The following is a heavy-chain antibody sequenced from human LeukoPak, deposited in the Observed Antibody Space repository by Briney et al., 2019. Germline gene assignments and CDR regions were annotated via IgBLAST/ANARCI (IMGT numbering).Heavy chain of an antibody. CDR3: ARDVIMGTYDY. CDR2: INPYSGAT. V-gene: IGHV1-2*02. D-gene: IGHD3-16*02. Sequence: ASVKVSCKASGYTFTSYGISWVRQAPGQGLEWMGWINPYSGATNYAQKFQARVTMTRDTSTVTAYMELSRLTSDDTAVYYCARDVIMGTYDYWGQGTLVAVSS. J-gene: IGHJ4*02. CDR1: GYTFTSYG.